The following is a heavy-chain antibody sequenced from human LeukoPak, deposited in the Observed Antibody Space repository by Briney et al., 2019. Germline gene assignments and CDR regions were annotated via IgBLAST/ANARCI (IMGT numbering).Heavy chain of an antibody. J-gene: IGHJ6*03. Sequence: PSETLSLTCTVSGGSISSSSYYWGWIRQPPGKGLEWIGEINHSGSTSYNPSLKSRVTISVDTSKNQFSLKLSSVTAADTAVYYCARVGGEQLDTRYYYYYMDVWGKGTTVTVSS. V-gene: IGHV4-39*07. CDR2: INHSGST. CDR1: GGSISSSSYY. D-gene: IGHD6-6*01. CDR3: ARVGGEQLDTRYYYYYMDV.